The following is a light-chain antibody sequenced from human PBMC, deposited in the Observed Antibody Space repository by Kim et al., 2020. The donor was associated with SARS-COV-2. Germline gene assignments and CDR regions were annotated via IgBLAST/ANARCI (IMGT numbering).Light chain of an antibody. V-gene: IGLV3-19*01. CDR2: GKN. J-gene: IGLJ2*01. CDR1: SLRNFY. CDR3: MSRDSSSNHHVV. Sequence: GQRVRITCQGDSLRNFYASWDQQRPGQAPVLVIYGKNDRPSGIPDRFSGSTSGNTASLTITGAQAEDEADYYCMSRDSSSNHHVVFGGGTQLTVL.